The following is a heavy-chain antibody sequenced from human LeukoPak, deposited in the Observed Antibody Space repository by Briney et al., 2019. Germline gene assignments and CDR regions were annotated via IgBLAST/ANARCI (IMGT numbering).Heavy chain of an antibody. CDR2: ISSSGSTI. CDR3: ATYRQVLLPFES. J-gene: IGHJ4*02. D-gene: IGHD2-8*02. CDR1: GFTFSDYY. V-gene: IGHV3-11*01. Sequence: GGSLRLSCAASGFTFSDYYMSWIRQAPGKGLEWVSYISSSGSTIDYADSVRGRFTISRDNSKSTLSLQMNSLRAEDTAIYYCATYRQVLLPFESWGQGTLVTVSS.